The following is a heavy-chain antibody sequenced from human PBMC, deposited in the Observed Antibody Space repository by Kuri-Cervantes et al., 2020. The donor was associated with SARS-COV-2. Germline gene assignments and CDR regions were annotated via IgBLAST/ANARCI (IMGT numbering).Heavy chain of an antibody. D-gene: IGHD5-24*01. J-gene: IGHJ4*02. V-gene: IGHV4-59*08. CDR2: MYYSGRT. Sequence: SETLSLTCAVYGGSFSGYYWSWIRQPPGKGLEWIGYMYYSGRTNYNPFLKSRVTISVDTSKNQFSLKLSSVTAADTAVYYCAKTPALQGNDYWGQGTLVTVSS. CDR3: AKTPALQGNDY. CDR1: GGSFSGYY.